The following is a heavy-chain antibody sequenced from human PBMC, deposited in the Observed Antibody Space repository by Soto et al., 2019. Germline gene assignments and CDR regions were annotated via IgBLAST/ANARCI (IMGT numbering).Heavy chain of an antibody. V-gene: IGHV4-30-4*01. CDR2: IYNSGIT. Sequence: SETQSLTCTVSGGSISSGDYSWSWVRHSPGKGLEWIGHIYNSGITYYNPSLKSRVVISIDTSRNQFSLRLNSLTAADRAVYFCARGVTVFGVVSRFGFDPGGQGTVVTVSS. D-gene: IGHD3-3*01. J-gene: IGHJ5*02. CDR3: ARGVTVFGVVSRFGFDP. CDR1: GGSISSGDYS.